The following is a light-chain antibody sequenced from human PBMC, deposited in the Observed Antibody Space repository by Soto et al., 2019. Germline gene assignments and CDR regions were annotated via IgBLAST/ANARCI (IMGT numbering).Light chain of an antibody. CDR1: SGHSSNA. V-gene: IGLV4-69*02. CDR3: AAWDDSLSGPV. Sequence: QLVLTQSPSASASLGASVKLTCTLSSGHSSNAIAWHQQQPEKGPRYLMKLNSDGRYSKGDGIPDRFSGSSSGAERYLTISSLQSEDEADYYCAAWDDSLSGPVFGGGTKLTVL. J-gene: IGLJ3*02. CDR2: LNSDGRY.